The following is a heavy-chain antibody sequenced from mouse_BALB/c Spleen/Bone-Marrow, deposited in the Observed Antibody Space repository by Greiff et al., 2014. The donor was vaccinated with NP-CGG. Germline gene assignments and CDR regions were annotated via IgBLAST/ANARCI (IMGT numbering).Heavy chain of an antibody. Sequence: EVQLVESGGDLVYPGGSLKLSCAASGFTFSSYGMSWVRQTPDTRLEWVATINSGGTNTCYPDSMKGRFTISRDNAKNTLYLQMSSLRSEAIAMYYCTRRGIYDERTAMDYWGRGTSVTVSS. J-gene: IGHJ4*01. D-gene: IGHD2-12*01. CDR1: GFTFSSYG. CDR2: INSGGTNT. CDR3: TRRGIYDERTAMDY. V-gene: IGHV5-6*01.